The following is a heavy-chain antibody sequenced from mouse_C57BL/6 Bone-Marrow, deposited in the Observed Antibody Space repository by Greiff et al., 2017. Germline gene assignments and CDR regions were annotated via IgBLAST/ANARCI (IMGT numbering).Heavy chain of an antibody. D-gene: IGHD1-1*01. Sequence: VQLQQSGAELAKPGASVKLSCKASGYTFTSYWMHWVKQRPGQGLEWIGDINPSSGYTKYNQKFKDKATLTDDKSSSTAYMQLSSLTYEDSAVYYCARALLLRGFAYWGQGTLVTVSA. CDR2: INPSSGYT. V-gene: IGHV1-7*01. CDR1: GYTFTSYW. CDR3: ARALLLRGFAY. J-gene: IGHJ3*01.